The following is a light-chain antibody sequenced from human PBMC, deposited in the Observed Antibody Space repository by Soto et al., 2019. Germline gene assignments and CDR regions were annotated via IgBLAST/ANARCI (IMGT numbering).Light chain of an antibody. CDR3: QQYYSNSIT. CDR1: QSVLYSSNNKNY. V-gene: IGKV4-1*01. Sequence: DILMTKSPDSLALSLGERATINCKSSQSVLYSSNNKNYLAWYQQKPRHPPKLLIYWASTRESGVPDRFSGSGSGTDFTLTISSLQAEDVAVYYCQQYYSNSITFGQGTRLEIK. J-gene: IGKJ5*01. CDR2: WAS.